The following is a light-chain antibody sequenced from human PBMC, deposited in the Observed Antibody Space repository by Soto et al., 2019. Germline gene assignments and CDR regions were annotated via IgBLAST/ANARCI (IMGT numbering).Light chain of an antibody. CDR3: QQSYDTPQT. CDR2: ATD. Sequence: DIQMTQSPSSLSASVGDRVTITCRASQTITNYLNWYQQQSGKAPKLLIYATDTVQSGVPSRFSGSGSGTDYTLTISSLQPEDFATYYCQQSYDTPQTFGQGAKVDI. V-gene: IGKV1-39*01. CDR1: QTITNY. J-gene: IGKJ1*01.